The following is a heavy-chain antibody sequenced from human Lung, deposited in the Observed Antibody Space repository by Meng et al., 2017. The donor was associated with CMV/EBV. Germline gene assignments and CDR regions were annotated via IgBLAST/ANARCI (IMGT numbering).Heavy chain of an antibody. Sequence: SXXVSXXASGGTFSSYAISWVRQAPGQGLEWMGGIIPILGIANYAQKFQGRVTITADKSTSTAYMELSSLRSEDTAVYYCATDNIAAQANWFDPWGQGTLVTFSS. CDR1: GGTFSSYA. D-gene: IGHD6-13*01. V-gene: IGHV1-69*10. CDR2: IIPILGIA. CDR3: ATDNIAAQANWFDP. J-gene: IGHJ5*02.